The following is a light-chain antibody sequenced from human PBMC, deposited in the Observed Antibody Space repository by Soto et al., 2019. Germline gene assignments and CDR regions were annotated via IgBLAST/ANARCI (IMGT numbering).Light chain of an antibody. CDR1: QNVGTN. V-gene: IGKV3-20*01. CDR2: GAS. J-gene: IGKJ4*01. Sequence: EIVLTQSPGTLSLSPGERATLSCRASQNVGTNLAWYQQKPGQAPRLLIYGASSRAIGIPDRFSGSGSGTDFTVSISRLEPEDFAVYYCQHYINLPLTFSGGTKVEIK. CDR3: QHYINLPLT.